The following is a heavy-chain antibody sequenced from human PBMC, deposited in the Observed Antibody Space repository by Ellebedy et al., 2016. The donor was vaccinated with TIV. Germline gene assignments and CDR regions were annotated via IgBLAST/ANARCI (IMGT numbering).Heavy chain of an antibody. V-gene: IGHV1-69*04. CDR2: IIPILGIA. CDR1: GYTFTSYG. D-gene: IGHD6-13*01. J-gene: IGHJ6*02. Sequence: AASVKVSCKASGYTFTSYGISWVRQAPGQGLEWMGRIIPILGIANYAQKFPGRVTIPADKSTSTAYMELSSLRSEDTAVYYCARDRDSSSWYFGGYYYYGMDVWGQGTTVTVSS. CDR3: ARDRDSSSWYFGGYYYYGMDV.